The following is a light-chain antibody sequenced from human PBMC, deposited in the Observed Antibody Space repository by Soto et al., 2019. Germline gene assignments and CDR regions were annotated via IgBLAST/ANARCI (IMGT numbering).Light chain of an antibody. V-gene: IGLV2-11*01. J-gene: IGLJ2*01. CDR2: DVS. CDR1: SSDVGGYNY. Sequence: QSALTQPRSVSGSPGQSVTISCTGTSSDVGGYNYVSWYQQHPGKAPKLMIYDVSKRPSGVPDRFSGSKSGNTASLTISGLQAEDEADYYCCSDAGSYTVFGGGTKLTVL. CDR3: CSDAGSYTV.